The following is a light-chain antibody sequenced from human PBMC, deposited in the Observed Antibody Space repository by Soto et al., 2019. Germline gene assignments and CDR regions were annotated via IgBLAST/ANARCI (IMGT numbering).Light chain of an antibody. CDR3: QQYNSYST. CDR1: QSISSW. Sequence: DIPITQSPSTLSAYVGDRVTITFRASQSISSWLAWYQQKPGKAPKLLIYKASSLESGVPSRFSGSGSGTEFTLTISSLQPDDFATYYCQQYNSYSTFGQGTRLEIK. J-gene: IGKJ5*01. CDR2: KAS. V-gene: IGKV1-5*03.